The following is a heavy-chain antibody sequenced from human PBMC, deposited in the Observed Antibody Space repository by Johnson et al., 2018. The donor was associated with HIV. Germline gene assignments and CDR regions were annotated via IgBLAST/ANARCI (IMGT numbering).Heavy chain of an antibody. Sequence: VQLVESGGGVVRPGGSLRLSCAASGFTFDDYGMSWVRQAPGKGLERVSGINWNGGSTDYADSVKGRFTISRDNAKNSLFLQMNSLRAEDTAVYYCARNLLFYFDSSPYSDPRPVAFDIWGQGTMVTVSS. V-gene: IGHV3-20*04. CDR1: GFTFDDYG. CDR2: INWNGGST. CDR3: ARNLLFYFDSSPYSDPRPVAFDI. D-gene: IGHD3-22*01. J-gene: IGHJ3*02.